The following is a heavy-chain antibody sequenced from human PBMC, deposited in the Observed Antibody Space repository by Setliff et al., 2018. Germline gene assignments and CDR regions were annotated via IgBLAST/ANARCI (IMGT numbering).Heavy chain of an antibody. V-gene: IGHV1-3*01. J-gene: IGHJ3*01. Sequence: ASVKVSCKASGYTFTTYGVHWVRQAPGQRLEWMGWINAANGDTKYSQKFQGRVTITRDTSASTVYMELSSLRYEDTAVYYCAKVGPRGGYYESRGQLGLDAFDVWGQGTMVTVS. CDR1: GYTFTTYG. CDR2: INAANGDT. CDR3: AKVGPRGGYYESRGQLGLDAFDV. D-gene: IGHD3-22*01.